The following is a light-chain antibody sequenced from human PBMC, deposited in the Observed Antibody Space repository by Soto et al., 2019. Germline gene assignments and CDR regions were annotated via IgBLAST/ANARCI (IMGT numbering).Light chain of an antibody. Sequence: DIQMTQSPSTLSASVGDRVTITCRASQSISSWLAWYQQKPGKATKLLIYDASSLESGDPSRFSGSGSGTEFTLTISSLQPDDFATYYCQQYNSYPWTFGQGTKVEIK. CDR3: QQYNSYPWT. CDR2: DAS. J-gene: IGKJ1*01. V-gene: IGKV1-5*01. CDR1: QSISSW.